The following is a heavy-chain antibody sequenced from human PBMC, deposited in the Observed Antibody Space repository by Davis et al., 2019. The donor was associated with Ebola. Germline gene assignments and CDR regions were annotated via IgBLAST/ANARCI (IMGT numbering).Heavy chain of an antibody. Sequence: PGGSLRLSCAASGFTFSNYDMNWVRQAPGKGLEWVSTISDSAGITYYADSVKGRFTISRDNSKNTLYLQMNSLRAEDTAVYYCANTAILGYCSSTSCSDAFDIWGQGTMVTVSS. CDR3: ANTAILGYCSSTSCSDAFDI. CDR1: GFTFSNYD. J-gene: IGHJ3*02. D-gene: IGHD2-2*01. CDR2: ISDSAGIT. V-gene: IGHV3-23*01.